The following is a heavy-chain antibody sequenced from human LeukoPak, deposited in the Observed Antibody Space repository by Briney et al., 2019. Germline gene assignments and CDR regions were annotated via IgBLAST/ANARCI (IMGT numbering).Heavy chain of an antibody. D-gene: IGHD3-10*02. CDR3: AKEELRRITMWGYMDV. CDR2: ISFHGTDS. Sequence: GGSLRVSCAASGFTFISYSIHWVRQAPGKGLEWVAVISFHGTDSFYADSVKGRFTISRDNSKNTLYLQMSSLRAEDTAVYYCAKEELRRITMWGYMDVWGKGTTVTISS. J-gene: IGHJ6*03. CDR1: GFTFISYS. V-gene: IGHV3-30*04.